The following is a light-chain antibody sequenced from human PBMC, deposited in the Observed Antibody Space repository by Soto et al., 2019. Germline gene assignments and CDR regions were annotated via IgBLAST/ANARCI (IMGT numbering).Light chain of an antibody. J-gene: IGKJ4*01. CDR2: TTS. V-gene: IGKV1-39*01. CDR3: QQSYSTTPT. CDR1: QSISNS. Sequence: DIQMTQSPSSLSASVGDRVTITCRASQSISNSLNWYQQKPGKAPDLLIYTTSSLQSGVPSRFSGSGSGTDFTITISSLQPEDFATYYCQQSYSTTPTFGGGTNVEIK.